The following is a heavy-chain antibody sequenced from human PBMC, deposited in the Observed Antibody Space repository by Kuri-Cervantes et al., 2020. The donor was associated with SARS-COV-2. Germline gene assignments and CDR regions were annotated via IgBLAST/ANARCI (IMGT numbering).Heavy chain of an antibody. V-gene: IGHV4-4*07. CDR2: IYTSGST. CDR1: GGSISSYY. Sequence: ESLKISCTVSGGSISSYYWSWIRQPAGKGLEWIGRIYTSGSTNYSPSLKSRVTMSVDTSKNQFSLKLSSVTAADTAVYYCARETQQFDYWGQGTLVTVSS. J-gene: IGHJ4*02. CDR3: ARETQQFDY. D-gene: IGHD1/OR15-1a*01.